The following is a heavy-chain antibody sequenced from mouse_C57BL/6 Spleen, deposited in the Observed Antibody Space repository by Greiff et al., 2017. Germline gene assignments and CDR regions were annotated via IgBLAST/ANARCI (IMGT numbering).Heavy chain of an antibody. D-gene: IGHD2-3*01. Sequence: VKLMESGAELVKPGASVKLSCKASGYTFTEYTIHWVKQRSGQGLEWIGWFYPGSGSIKYNEKFKDKATLTADKSSSTVYMELSRLTSEDSAVYFCARHEVVGIYDGYYFDYWGQGTTLTVSS. CDR3: ARHEVVGIYDGYYFDY. V-gene: IGHV1-62-2*01. CDR2: FYPGSGSI. J-gene: IGHJ2*01. CDR1: GYTFTEYT.